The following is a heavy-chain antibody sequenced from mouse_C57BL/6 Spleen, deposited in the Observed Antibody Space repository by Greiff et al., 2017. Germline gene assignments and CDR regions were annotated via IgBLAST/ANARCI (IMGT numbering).Heavy chain of an antibody. D-gene: IGHD2-5*01. V-gene: IGHV1-82*01. J-gene: IGHJ4*01. CDR1: GYAFSSSW. Sequence: QVQLQQSGPELVKPGASVKISCKASGYAFSSSWMNWVKQRPGKGLEWIGRIYPGDGDTNYNGKFKGKATLTADKSSSTAYMQLSSLTSEDSAVYFCAAGYSNYIMDYWGQGTSVTVSS. CDR3: AAGYSNYIMDY. CDR2: IYPGDGDT.